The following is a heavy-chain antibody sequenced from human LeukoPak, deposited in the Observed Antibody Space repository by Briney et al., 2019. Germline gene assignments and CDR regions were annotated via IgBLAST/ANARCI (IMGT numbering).Heavy chain of an antibody. CDR3: ATVVTKYYYYYYMDV. Sequence: SVKVSCKASGGTFSRYAICWVRQAPGQGLEWMGGIIPIFGTANYAQKCQGRVTITADESTSTAYMELSSLRSEDTAVYYCATVVTKYYYYYYMDVWGKGTTVTVSS. J-gene: IGHJ6*03. V-gene: IGHV1-69*13. CDR1: GGTFSRYA. CDR2: IIPIFGTA. D-gene: IGHD5-18*01.